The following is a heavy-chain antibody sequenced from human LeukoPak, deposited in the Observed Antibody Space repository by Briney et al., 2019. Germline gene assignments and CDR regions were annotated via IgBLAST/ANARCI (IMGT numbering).Heavy chain of an antibody. J-gene: IGHJ4*02. CDR1: GGSISSGDYY. Sequence: SETLSLTCTVSGGSISSGDYYWSWIRQPPGKGLEWIGYIYYSGSTYYNPSLKSRVTISVDTSKNQFSLKLSSVTAADTAVYYCAREVVPAAIHPDYWAQGTLLPVPS. D-gene: IGHD2-2*01. CDR2: IYYSGST. V-gene: IGHV4-30-4*01. CDR3: AREVVPAAIHPDY.